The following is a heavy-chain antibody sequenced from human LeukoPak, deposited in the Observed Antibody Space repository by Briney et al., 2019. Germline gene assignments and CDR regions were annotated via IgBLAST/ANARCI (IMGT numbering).Heavy chain of an antibody. CDR1: GFTFSTFA. D-gene: IGHD3-22*01. V-gene: IGHV3-23*01. CDR2: ISGSGGST. J-gene: IGHJ4*02. Sequence: GGSLRLSCAASGFTFSTFAMIWVRQPPGKGLEWVSSISGSGGSTYYADSVKGRFSISRDNSKNTLYLQVNSLRADDTAVYYCARDRSNYYDSRLDYWGQGTLVTVSS. CDR3: ARDRSNYYDSRLDY.